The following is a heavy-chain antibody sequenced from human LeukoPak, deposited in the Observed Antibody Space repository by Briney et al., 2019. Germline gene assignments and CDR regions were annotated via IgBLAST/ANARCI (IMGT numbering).Heavy chain of an antibody. CDR2: IKQDGSEK. CDR1: GFIFRNYW. D-gene: IGHD3-10*01. V-gene: IGHV3-7*03. Sequence: GGSLRLSCAASGFIFRNYWMTWVRQAPGKGLEWVANIKQDGSEKNYVGSVKGRFAIFRDDAKKSLYLQMNSLRAEDTAVYYCARDVPFGGVWGQGTTVTVSS. CDR3: ARDVPFGGV. J-gene: IGHJ6*02.